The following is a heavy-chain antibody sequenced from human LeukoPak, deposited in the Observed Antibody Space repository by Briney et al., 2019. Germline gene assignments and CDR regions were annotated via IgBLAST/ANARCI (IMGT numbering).Heavy chain of an antibody. V-gene: IGHV3-30*04. CDR3: ASVDPPKGPYGDWS. CDR2: ISYDGSNK. D-gene: IGHD4-17*01. CDR1: GLTFSSYA. Sequence: GGSLRLSCAASGLTFSSYAMHWVRQAPGKGLEWVAVISYDGSNKYYADSVKGRFTISRDNSKNTLYLQMNSLRAEDTAVYYCASVDPPKGPYGDWSWGQGTLVTVSS. J-gene: IGHJ4*02.